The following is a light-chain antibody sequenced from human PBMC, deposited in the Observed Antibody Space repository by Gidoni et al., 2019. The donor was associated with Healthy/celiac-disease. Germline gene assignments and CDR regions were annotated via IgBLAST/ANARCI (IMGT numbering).Light chain of an antibody. CDR1: SSDVGSYTR. CDR2: EVS. J-gene: IGLJ2*01. Sequence: QSALTQPPSVSGSPGQSVTISCTGTSSDVGSYTRVSWYQQPPGTAPKLMIYEVSSRPSGVPERFSGSKSGNTASLTISGLQAEDEADYYCSSYTSSTTVVFGGGTKLTVL. CDR3: SSYTSSTTVV. V-gene: IGLV2-18*02.